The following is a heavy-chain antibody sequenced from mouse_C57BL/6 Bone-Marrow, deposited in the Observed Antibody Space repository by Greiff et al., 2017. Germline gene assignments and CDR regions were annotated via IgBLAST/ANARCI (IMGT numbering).Heavy chain of an antibody. D-gene: IGHD6-2*01. V-gene: IGHV1-26*01. J-gene: IGHJ4*01. Sequence: EVQLQQSGPELVKPGASVKISCKASGYTFTDYYMNWVKQSHGKSLEWIGDINPNNGGTSYNQKFKGKATLTVDKSSSTAYMELRILTSADTAVYYCASQSLRRGYYFAMDYWGQGTSVTDSS. CDR2: INPNNGGT. CDR1: GYTFTDYY. CDR3: ASQSLRRGYYFAMDY.